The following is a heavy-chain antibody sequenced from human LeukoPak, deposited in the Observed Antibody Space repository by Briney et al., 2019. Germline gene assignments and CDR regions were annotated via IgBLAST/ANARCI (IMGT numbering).Heavy chain of an antibody. Sequence: ASVKVSCKASGYTFTGYYMHWVRQAPGQGLEWMGWINPNSGGTNYAQEFQGRVTMTRDTSISTAYMELSRLRSDDTAVYYCARDGILRFLEWFDYWGQGTLVTVSS. V-gene: IGHV1-2*02. CDR1: GYTFTGYY. D-gene: IGHD3-3*01. J-gene: IGHJ4*02. CDR3: ARDGILRFLEWFDY. CDR2: INPNSGGT.